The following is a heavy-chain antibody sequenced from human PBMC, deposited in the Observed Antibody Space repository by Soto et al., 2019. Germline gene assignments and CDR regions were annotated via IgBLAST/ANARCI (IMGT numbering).Heavy chain of an antibody. CDR1: GGTFSSYA. D-gene: IGHD2-2*01. CDR3: ARSQGSSTSLEIYYYYYYGMDV. J-gene: IGHJ6*02. Sequence: QVQLVQSGAEVKKPGSSVKVSCKASGGTFSSYAISWVRQAPGQGLEWMVGIIPISGTANYAQKFQGRVTITADESTSTAYMERSSLRSEDTAVYYCARSQGSSTSLEIYYYYYYGMDVWGQGTTVTVSS. CDR2: IIPISGTA. V-gene: IGHV1-69*01.